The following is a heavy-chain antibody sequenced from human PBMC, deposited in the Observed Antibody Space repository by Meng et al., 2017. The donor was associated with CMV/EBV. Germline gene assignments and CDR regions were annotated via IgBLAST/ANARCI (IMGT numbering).Heavy chain of an antibody. CDR3: VRSSGWSLFDY. CDR1: GFTFSDYY. CDR2: GNSNNDAT. J-gene: IGHJ4*02. V-gene: IGHV1-2*02. D-gene: IGHD6-19*01. Sequence: QGQLVQSGAEMKKPGASVKVSCTTSGFTFSDYYKHWVRQAPGQGLEWMGWGNSNNDATNYARKLQGRVSMTRDTSISTAHMELSRLMSDDTAVYYCVRSSGWSLFDYWGQGTLVTVSS.